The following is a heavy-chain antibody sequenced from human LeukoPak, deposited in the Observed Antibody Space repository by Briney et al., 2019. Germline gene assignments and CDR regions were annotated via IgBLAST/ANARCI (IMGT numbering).Heavy chain of an antibody. J-gene: IGHJ4*02. CDR3: ARDPSNTSGWYIYFDY. CDR1: GYTFTRYG. Sequence: ASVNVSCKASGYTFTRYGITWVRQAPGQGLEWMGWISTYNGDTKYAQKFQGRVTMTTDTSTSTAYMELRSLRSDDTAVYYCARDPSNTSGWYIYFDYWGQGTLVTVSS. V-gene: IGHV1-18*01. D-gene: IGHD6-19*01. CDR2: ISTYNGDT.